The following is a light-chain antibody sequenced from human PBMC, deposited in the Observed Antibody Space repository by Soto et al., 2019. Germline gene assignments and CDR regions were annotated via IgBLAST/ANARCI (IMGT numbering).Light chain of an antibody. CDR2: SND. Sequence: QSVLTQPPSASGTPGQRVTISCSGSSSNIGSNAVNWYQQLPGTAPNLLIYSNDQRPSGVPDRFYGSKSGTSASLAISGIQSEDEPDYYCATWDDSQNSPVFGGGTKVTVL. V-gene: IGLV1-44*01. J-gene: IGLJ1*01. CDR3: ATWDDSQNSPV. CDR1: SSNIGSNA.